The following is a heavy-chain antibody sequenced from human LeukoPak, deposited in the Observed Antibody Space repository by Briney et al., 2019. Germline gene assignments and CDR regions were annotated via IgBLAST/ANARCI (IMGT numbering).Heavy chain of an antibody. V-gene: IGHV3-11*01. CDR3: ARAPREGYEATINWYFDL. J-gene: IGHJ2*01. Sequence: GGSLRLSCAASGFTFSDYYMSWIRQAPGKGLEWVSYISSSGSTIYYADSVKGRFTISRDNAKNSLYLQMNSLRAEDTAVYYCARAPREGYEATINWYFDLWGRGTLVTVSS. CDR2: ISSSGSTI. D-gene: IGHD5-12*01. CDR1: GFTFSDYY.